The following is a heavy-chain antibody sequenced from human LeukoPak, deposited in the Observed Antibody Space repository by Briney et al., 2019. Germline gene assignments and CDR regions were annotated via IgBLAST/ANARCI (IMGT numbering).Heavy chain of an antibody. CDR2: IYHSGST. CDR3: ARADILTGYYPYYFDY. D-gene: IGHD3-9*01. Sequence: SETLSLTCAVSGGPISSSNWWSWVRQPPGMGLEWIGEIYHSGSTNYNPSLKSRVTISVDKSKNQFSLKLSSVTAADTAVYYCARADILTGYYPYYFDYWGQGTLVTVSS. J-gene: IGHJ4*02. V-gene: IGHV4-4*02. CDR1: GGPISSSNW.